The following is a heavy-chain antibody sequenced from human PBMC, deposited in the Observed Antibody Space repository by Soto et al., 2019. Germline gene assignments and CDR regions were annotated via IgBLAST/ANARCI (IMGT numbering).Heavy chain of an antibody. V-gene: IGHV3-23*01. J-gene: IGHJ6*02. D-gene: IGHD2-15*01. CDR3: AKLIDDCRGENCYPYYYSGMDV. CDR2: ISGRGRST. Sequence: EVQLFESGGGLVQPGGSLRLSCAASGFTFSSYAMSWVRQAPGTGLEWVSGISGRGRSTYYADSVKGRFTISRDNSKNTLYLQMDSLRAEDTAVYYCAKLIDDCRGENCYPYYYSGMDVWGQGTTVTVSS. CDR1: GFTFSSYA.